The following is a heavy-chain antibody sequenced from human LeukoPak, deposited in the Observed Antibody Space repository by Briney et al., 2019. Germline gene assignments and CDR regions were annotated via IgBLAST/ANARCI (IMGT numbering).Heavy chain of an antibody. D-gene: IGHD1-26*01. Sequence: GGSLRLSCAASGFTFSSYSMNWVRQAPGKGLEWVSSISSSSYIYYADSVKGRFTISRDNAKNSLYLQMNSLRAEDTAVYYCARGGTEWELPYFDYWGQGTLVTVSS. CDR1: GFTFSSYS. V-gene: IGHV3-21*01. CDR2: ISSSSYI. J-gene: IGHJ4*02. CDR3: ARGGTEWELPYFDY.